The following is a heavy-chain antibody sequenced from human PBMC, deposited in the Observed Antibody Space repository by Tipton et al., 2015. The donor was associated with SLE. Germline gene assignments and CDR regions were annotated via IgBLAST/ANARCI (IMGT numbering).Heavy chain of an antibody. V-gene: IGHV4-34*01. D-gene: IGHD5-24*01. CDR2: INHSGST. CDR3: ARGDGYSGGWYFDL. Sequence: TLSLTCAVYGGSFSGYYWSWIRQPPGKGLEWIGEINHSGSTNYNPSLKSRVTISVDTSKNQFSLKLNSVTAADTALYYCARGDGYSGGWYFDLWGRGTLVTVSS. CDR1: GGSFSGYY. J-gene: IGHJ2*01.